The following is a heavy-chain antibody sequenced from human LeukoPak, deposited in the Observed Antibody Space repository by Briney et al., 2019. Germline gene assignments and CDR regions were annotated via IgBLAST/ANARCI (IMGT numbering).Heavy chain of an antibody. CDR2: INSDGSST. J-gene: IGHJ4*02. Sequence: GGSLRLSCAASGFTFSCYWMHWVRQAPGKGLVWVARINSDGSSTSYADSVKGRFTISRDNANNTLYLQMNSLRAEDTAVYYCARCTVAGQYDYWGQGTLVTVSS. V-gene: IGHV3-74*01. CDR3: ARCTVAGQYDY. D-gene: IGHD6-19*01. CDR1: GFTFSCYW.